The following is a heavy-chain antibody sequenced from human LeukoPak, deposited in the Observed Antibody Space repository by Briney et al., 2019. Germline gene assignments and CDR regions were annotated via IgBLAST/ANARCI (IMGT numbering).Heavy chain of an antibody. V-gene: IGHV1-46*01. CDR2: INPSGGST. Sequence: ASVKVSCKASGYTFTSYYMHWVRQAPGQGLEWMGIINPSGGSTSYAQKFQGRVTMTRDTSTSTVYMELSSLRSEDTAVYYCARPYYDFWSGYSLDAFDIWGQGTMATVSS. CDR3: ARPYYDFWSGYSLDAFDI. D-gene: IGHD3-3*01. J-gene: IGHJ3*02. CDR1: GYTFTSYY.